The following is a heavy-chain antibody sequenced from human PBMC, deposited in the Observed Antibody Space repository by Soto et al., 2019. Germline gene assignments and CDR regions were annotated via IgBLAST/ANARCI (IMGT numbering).Heavy chain of an antibody. CDR3: ARTIGSRNWFAP. V-gene: IGHV3-20*04. Sequence: PGGSLRLSCAASGFTFDDYGMSWVRQAPGKGLEWVSGINRNGGGTGYADSVKGRFTISRDNAKNSLYLQMNSLRAEDTALYYCARTIGSRNWFAPWGQGTLVTVSS. CDR2: INRNGGGT. J-gene: IGHJ5*02. CDR1: GFTFDDYG. D-gene: IGHD1-26*01.